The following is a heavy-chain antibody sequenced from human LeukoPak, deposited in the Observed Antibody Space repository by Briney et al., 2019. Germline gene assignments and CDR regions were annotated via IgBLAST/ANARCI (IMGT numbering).Heavy chain of an antibody. V-gene: IGHV4-39*01. J-gene: IGHJ2*01. Sequence: SETLSLTCTVSGGSISSSSYYWGWIRQPPGKGLEWIGSINYSGSTYYNPSLKSRVTTSVDTSKNQFSLKLSSVTAADTAVYYCARPSYAYWYFDLWGRGTLVTVSS. CDR2: INYSGST. D-gene: IGHD3-16*01. CDR1: GGSISSSSYY. CDR3: ARPSYAYWYFDL.